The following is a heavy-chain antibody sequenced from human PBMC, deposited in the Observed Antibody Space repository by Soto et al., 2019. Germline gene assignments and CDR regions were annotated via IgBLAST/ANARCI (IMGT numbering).Heavy chain of an antibody. CDR3: VKTYYYDSSGYYLVSYFDY. Sequence: GGSLRLSCSASGFTFSSYAMHWVRQAPGKGLENVSAISSNGGSTYNADSVKGKFTISRDNSKNTLYLQISSLRAEDMALYYCVKTYYYDSSGYYLVSYFDYWGQGTLVTVSS. CDR2: ISSNGGST. CDR1: GFTFSSYA. D-gene: IGHD3-22*01. J-gene: IGHJ4*02. V-gene: IGHV3-64D*08.